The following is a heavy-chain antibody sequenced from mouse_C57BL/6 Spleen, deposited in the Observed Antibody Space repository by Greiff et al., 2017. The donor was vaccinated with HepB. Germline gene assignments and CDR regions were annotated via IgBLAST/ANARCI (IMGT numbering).Heavy chain of an antibody. CDR3: ARAWELQGFDY. CDR1: GYSITSGYY. J-gene: IGHJ2*01. CDR2: ISYDGSN. Sequence: EVKLQESGPGLVKPSQSLSLTCSVTGYSITSGYYWNWIRQFPGNKLEWMGYISYDGSNNYNPSLKNRISITRDTSKNQFFLKLNSVTTEDTATYYCARAWELQGFDYWGQGTTLTVSS. D-gene: IGHD4-1*01. V-gene: IGHV3-6*01.